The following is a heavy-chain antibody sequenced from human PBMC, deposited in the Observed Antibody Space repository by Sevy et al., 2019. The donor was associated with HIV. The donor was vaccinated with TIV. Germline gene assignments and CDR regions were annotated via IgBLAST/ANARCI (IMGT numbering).Heavy chain of an antibody. CDR2: ISYDGSNK. CDR1: GFTFSSYA. CDR3: AREPDYYGSGSYFDY. Sequence: GGSLRLSCAASGFTFSSYAMHWVRQAPGKGLEWVAVISYDGSNKYYADSVKGRFTISRDNSKNTLYLQMNSLRAEDTAVYYCAREPDYYGSGSYFDYWGRGTLVIVS. D-gene: IGHD3-10*01. J-gene: IGHJ4*02. V-gene: IGHV3-30-3*01.